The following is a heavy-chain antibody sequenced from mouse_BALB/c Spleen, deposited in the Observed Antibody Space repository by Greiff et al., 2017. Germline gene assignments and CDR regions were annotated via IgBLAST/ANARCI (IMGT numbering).Heavy chain of an antibody. CDR3: ATYDYDYAMDY. Sequence: QVQLKESGPGLVAPSQSLSITCTVSGFSLTGYGVNWVRQPPGKGLEWLGMIWGDGSTDYNSALKSRLSISKDNSKSQVFLKMNSLQTDDTARYYCATYDYDYAMDYWGQGTSVTVSS. J-gene: IGHJ4*01. V-gene: IGHV2-6-7*01. CDR1: GFSLTGYG. D-gene: IGHD2-4*01. CDR2: IWGDGST.